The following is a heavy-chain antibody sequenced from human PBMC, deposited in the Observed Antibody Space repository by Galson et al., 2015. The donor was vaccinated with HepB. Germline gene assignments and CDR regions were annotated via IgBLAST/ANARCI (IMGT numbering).Heavy chain of an antibody. V-gene: IGHV1-58*02. Sequence: SVKVSCKASGFTFSNFTMQWVRQARGQRLEWMGWIVVGSGHTNYAQRFQQRVTLSWDMSTNTAYMDLSSLTSRDTALYYCAAVSPIAADDTDWFDPWGQGTLVTVSS. CDR3: AAVSPIAADDTDWFDP. D-gene: IGHD6-25*01. J-gene: IGHJ5*02. CDR2: IVVGSGHT. CDR1: GFTFSNFT.